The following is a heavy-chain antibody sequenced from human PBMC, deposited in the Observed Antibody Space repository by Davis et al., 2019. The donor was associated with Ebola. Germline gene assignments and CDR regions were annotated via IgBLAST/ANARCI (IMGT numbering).Heavy chain of an antibody. CDR2: LYYSGST. CDR3: ARHRYSTSHEYLQH. D-gene: IGHD5-18*01. V-gene: IGHV4-39*01. J-gene: IGHJ1*01. CDR1: GGSISSSSYY. Sequence: SETLSLTCTVSGGSISSSSYYWGWLRQPPGKGLEWIGSLYYSGSTYYNPSLKSRVTISVDTSKNQFSLNLNSVSAADTAVYYCARHRYSTSHEYLQHWGQGTLVTVSS.